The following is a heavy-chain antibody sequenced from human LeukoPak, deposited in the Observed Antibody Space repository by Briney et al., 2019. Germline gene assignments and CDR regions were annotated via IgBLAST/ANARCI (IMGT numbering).Heavy chain of an antibody. CDR1: DGSISTYY. Sequence: TSETLSLTCTVSDGSISTYYWSWIRQPVGKGLEWIGYIYYNESTNYNPSVKSRVTISADTSKNQFSLKLRSVTAADTAVYYCARGRWLVNDWGQGTLVTVSS. J-gene: IGHJ4*02. CDR3: ARGRWLVND. D-gene: IGHD6-19*01. CDR2: IYYNEST. V-gene: IGHV4-59*01.